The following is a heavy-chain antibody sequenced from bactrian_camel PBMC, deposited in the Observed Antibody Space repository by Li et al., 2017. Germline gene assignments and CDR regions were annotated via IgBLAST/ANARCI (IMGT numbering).Heavy chain of an antibody. Sequence: HVQLVESGGGSVQAGGSLRLSCAASGFSSPAGCMAWFRQVPGKEREAVAYIATYSGTTYHADSVKGRFTISRDNTKNTVALQMNSLKPEDTAIYYCATRRCGSWWIWTYWGQGTQVTVS. V-gene: IGHV3S60*01. CDR1: GFSSPAGC. CDR2: IATYSGTT. J-gene: IGHJ4*01. D-gene: IGHD2*01. CDR3: ATRRCGSWWIWTY.